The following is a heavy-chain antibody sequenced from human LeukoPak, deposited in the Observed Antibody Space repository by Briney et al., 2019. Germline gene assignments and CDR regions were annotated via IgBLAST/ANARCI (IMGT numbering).Heavy chain of an antibody. J-gene: IGHJ4*02. CDR1: GGSISSSTYY. CDR3: VWGSAWYYFDY. CDR2: IYYSGRT. D-gene: IGHD6-19*01. Sequence: SETLSLTCTVSGGSISSSTYYWGWNRQPPGKGREWIGNIYYSGRTYYNPSLKSRVTISVDTSKNHFSLKLSSVTAANTAVYYCVWGSAWYYFDYWGQGTLVTVSS. V-gene: IGHV4-39*02.